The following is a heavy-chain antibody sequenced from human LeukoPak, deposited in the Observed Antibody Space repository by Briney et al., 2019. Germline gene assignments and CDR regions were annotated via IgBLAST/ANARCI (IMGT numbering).Heavy chain of an antibody. V-gene: IGHV1-8*01. J-gene: IGHJ1*01. CDR1: GYTFTSYD. Sequence: ASVKVSCKASGYTFTSYDLNWVRQATGQGLEWMGWMNPNSGNTGYAQKFQGRVTMTRNTSISTAYMELSSLRSEDTAVYYCARGVVAARPSEYFQHWGQGTLVTVSS. CDR2: MNPNSGNT. CDR3: ARGVVAARPSEYFQH. D-gene: IGHD6-6*01.